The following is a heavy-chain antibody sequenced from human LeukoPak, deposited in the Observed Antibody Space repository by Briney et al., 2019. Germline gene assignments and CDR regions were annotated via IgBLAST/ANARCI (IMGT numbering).Heavy chain of an antibody. CDR3: ARRVDRGNFDY. Sequence: GEPLKISCKGSGYSFTSYWIGWVRQMPGKGLEWMGIIHPSNSDTRYSPSFKGQVTISADKSISTAYLQWSSLKASDTAMYYCARRVDRGNFDYWGQGTLVTVSS. CDR2: IHPSNSDT. V-gene: IGHV5-51*01. CDR1: GYSFTSYW. J-gene: IGHJ4*02. D-gene: IGHD3-10*01.